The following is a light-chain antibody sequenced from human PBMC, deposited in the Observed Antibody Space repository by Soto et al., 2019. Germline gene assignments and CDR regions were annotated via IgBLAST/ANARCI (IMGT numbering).Light chain of an antibody. Sequence: QSVLTQPPSASGSPGQSVTISCTGTSSDVGDYNYVSWYQQHPGKAPKLMIYEVSKRPSGVPDRFSGSKSGNTASLTVSGLRAEDGAVFYCSSYAGSNNFVFGGGTKLTVL. CDR1: SSDVGDYNY. V-gene: IGLV2-8*01. CDR2: EVS. CDR3: SSYAGSNNFV. J-gene: IGLJ2*01.